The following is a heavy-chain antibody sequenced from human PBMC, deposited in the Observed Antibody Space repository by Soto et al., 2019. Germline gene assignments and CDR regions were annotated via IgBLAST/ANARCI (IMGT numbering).Heavy chain of an antibody. CDR3: VRQGFGALHGLVDV. D-gene: IGHD3-10*01. CDR1: GGSISSHN. V-gene: IGHV4-59*08. J-gene: IGHJ6*02. Sequence: QVQLQESGPGLVKPSETLSLICSDSGGSISSHNWGWIRLPPGKGLEWIGYIRDSGDTSYNPSLNGRVPMSLDTSKKEFSLKLTSVTAADTAVYYCVRQGFGALHGLVDVWGQGTTVTVSS. CDR2: IRDSGDT.